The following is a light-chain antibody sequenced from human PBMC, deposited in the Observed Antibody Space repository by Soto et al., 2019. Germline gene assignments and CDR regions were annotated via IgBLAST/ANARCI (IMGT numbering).Light chain of an antibody. V-gene: IGLV2-14*01. CDR2: DVS. CDR1: SSDVGGYNY. Sequence: QSALTQPASVSGSPGQSITISCTGTSSDVGGYNYVSWYQQHPGKAPKLMIYDVSNRPSGVSNRFSCSKSGNTASLTISGLQAEYEADYYCSSYTSSSTLVVFGGGTKLTVL. CDR3: SSYTSSSTLVV. J-gene: IGLJ2*01.